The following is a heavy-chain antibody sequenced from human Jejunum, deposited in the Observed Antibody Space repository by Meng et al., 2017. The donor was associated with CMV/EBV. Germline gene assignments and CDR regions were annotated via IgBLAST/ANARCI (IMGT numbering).Heavy chain of an antibody. CDR3: ARQYSGSYGDAFDI. Sequence: ATGFTVSDKYMPWVRQPPGKGLQWVSILYSGGTTSYADSVRGRFIFSRDSSKNTVFLQMNSLRPDDTAVYYCARQYSGSYGDAFDIWGQGVLVTVSS. J-gene: IGHJ3*02. D-gene: IGHD1-26*01. V-gene: IGHV3-66*02. CDR1: GFTVSDKY. CDR2: LYSGGTT.